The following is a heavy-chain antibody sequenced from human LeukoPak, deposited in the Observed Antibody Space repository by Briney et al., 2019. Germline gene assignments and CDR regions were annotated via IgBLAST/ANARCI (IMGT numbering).Heavy chain of an antibody. Sequence: GGSLRLSCAASGFTFSSYAMSWVRQAPGKGLEWVSAISGSGGSTYYADSVKGRFTISRDNSKNTLYLQMNSLRAEDTAVYYCARPYYYDSSGYYPGAFDIWGQGTMVTVSS. CDR3: ARPYYYDSSGYYPGAFDI. J-gene: IGHJ3*02. CDR1: GFTFSSYA. V-gene: IGHV3-23*01. CDR2: ISGSGGST. D-gene: IGHD3-22*01.